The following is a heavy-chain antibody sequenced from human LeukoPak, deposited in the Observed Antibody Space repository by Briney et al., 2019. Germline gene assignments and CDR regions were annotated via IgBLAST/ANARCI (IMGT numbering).Heavy chain of an antibody. CDR3: TTDLGITMIRGVIVS. CDR1: GFTFTHAW. J-gene: IGHJ4*02. CDR2: IKSKADGETT. D-gene: IGHD3-10*01. Sequence: NPGGSLRLSCAASGFTFTHAWMTWVRQAPGKGLEWVGRIKSKADGETTDHAAPVKGRFFMSRDDSKATLFLQMNYPETEDTAVYYCTTDLGITMIRGVIVSWGQGTLVTVSS. V-gene: IGHV3-15*01.